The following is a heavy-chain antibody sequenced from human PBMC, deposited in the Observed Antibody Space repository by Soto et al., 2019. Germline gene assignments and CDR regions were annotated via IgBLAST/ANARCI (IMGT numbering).Heavy chain of an antibody. CDR1: GGSISSYY. CDR2: IYTRGST. CDR3: ARSLSPLSAFDI. V-gene: IGHV4-4*07. Sequence: SETLSLTCTVSGGSISSYYWSWIRQPAGKGLEWIGRIYTRGSTNYNPSLKSRVTMSVDTSKNQFSLKLSSVTAADTAVYYCARSLSPLSAFDIWGQGTMVTVSS. J-gene: IGHJ3*02.